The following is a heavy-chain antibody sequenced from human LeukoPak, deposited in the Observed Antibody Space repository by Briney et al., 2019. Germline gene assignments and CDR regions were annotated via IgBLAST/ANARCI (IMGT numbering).Heavy chain of an antibody. CDR3: ARLEGADFWSGYYNWFDP. J-gene: IGHJ5*02. CDR2: IYPGDSDT. D-gene: IGHD3-3*01. Sequence: GESPKISCQGSGYSFTSYWIGWVRQMPGKGLEWMGIIYPGDSDTRYSPSFQGQVTISADKSISTAYLQWSSLKASDTAMYYCARLEGADFWSGYYNWFDPWGQGTLVTVSS. CDR1: GYSFTSYW. V-gene: IGHV5-51*01.